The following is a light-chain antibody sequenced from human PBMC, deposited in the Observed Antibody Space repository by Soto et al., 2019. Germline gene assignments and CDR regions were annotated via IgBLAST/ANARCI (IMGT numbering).Light chain of an antibody. Sequence: QSVLTQPPSLSGTPGQTVTISCLGSRSNIGSSIVHWYQQLPVTAPKHLIYMNNQRPAGVPDRFSGSKSGTSASLVISALRSEDEADYYCVAWDDDLSARVFGGGT. V-gene: IGLV1-47*01. CDR1: RSNIGSSI. CDR3: VAWDDDLSARV. J-gene: IGLJ3*02. CDR2: MNN.